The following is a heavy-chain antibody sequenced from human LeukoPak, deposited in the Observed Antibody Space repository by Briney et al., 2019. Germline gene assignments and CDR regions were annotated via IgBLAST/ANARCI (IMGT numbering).Heavy chain of an antibody. V-gene: IGHV1-8*03. J-gene: IGHJ4*02. Sequence: GASVKVSCKTSGYTFTSYDINWVRQATGQGLEWMGWMNPNSGNTGYAQKFQGRVTITRNTSISTAYMELSSLRSEDTAVYYCARGGYYYDSSGYDCWGQGTLVTVSS. CDR1: GYTFTSYD. D-gene: IGHD3-22*01. CDR3: ARGGYYYDSSGYDC. CDR2: MNPNSGNT.